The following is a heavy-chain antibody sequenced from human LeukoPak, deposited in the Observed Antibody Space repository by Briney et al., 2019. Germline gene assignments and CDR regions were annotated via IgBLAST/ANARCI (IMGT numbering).Heavy chain of an antibody. Sequence: GASVKVSCKASGGTFSNYAIGWVRQAPGQGLEWMGGVIPIFSTANYAQKFQGRVTITADESTSTAYMELSSLRSEDTAVYYCARVKEPGYYYYMDVWGKGTTVTISS. CDR3: ARVKEPGYYYYMDV. V-gene: IGHV1-69*01. D-gene: IGHD1-26*01. J-gene: IGHJ6*03. CDR1: GGTFSNYA. CDR2: VIPIFSTA.